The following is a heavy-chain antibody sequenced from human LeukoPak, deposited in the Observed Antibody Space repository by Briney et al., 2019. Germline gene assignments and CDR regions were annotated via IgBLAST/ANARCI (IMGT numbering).Heavy chain of an antibody. CDR1: GFTFSSYA. CDR2: ISGSGGST. J-gene: IGHJ5*02. D-gene: IGHD2-21*01. V-gene: IGHV3-23*01. CDR3: AKGQLHIVVVHNWFDP. Sequence: GGSLRLSCAASGFTFSSYAMSWVRQAPGKGLEWVSAISGSGGSTYCADSVKGRFTISRDNSKNTLYLQMNSLRAEDTAVYYCAKGQLHIVVVHNWFDPWGQGTLVTVSS.